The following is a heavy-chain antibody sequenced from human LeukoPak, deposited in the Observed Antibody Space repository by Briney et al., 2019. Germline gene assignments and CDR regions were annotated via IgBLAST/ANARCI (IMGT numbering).Heavy chain of an antibody. CDR3: ASILGMEAFDI. J-gene: IGHJ3*02. D-gene: IGHD1-26*01. CDR1: GYSISSGYY. CDR2: IYHSGST. V-gene: IGHV4-38-2*02. Sequence: PSETLSLTCTVSGYSISSGYYWGWIRQPPGKGLEWIGSIYHSGSTYYNPSLKSRVTISVDTSKNQFSLKLTSVTAADTAVYYCASILGMEAFDIWGQGTMVTVSS.